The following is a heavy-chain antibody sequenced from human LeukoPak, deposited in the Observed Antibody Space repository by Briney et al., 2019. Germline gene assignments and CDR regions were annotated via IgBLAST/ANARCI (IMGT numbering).Heavy chain of an antibody. CDR1: GGSISSGGYY. J-gene: IGHJ6*02. CDR2: IYYSGST. D-gene: IGHD6-13*01. CDR3: ARDSGRYSSSWYNYGMDV. V-gene: IGHV4-31*03. Sequence: PSQTLSLTCTVSGGSISSGGYYWSWIRQHPGKGLEWIGYIYYSGSTYYNPSLKSRVTISVDTSKNQFSLKLSSVTAADTAVYYCARDSGRYSSSWYNYGMDVWGQGTTVTVSS.